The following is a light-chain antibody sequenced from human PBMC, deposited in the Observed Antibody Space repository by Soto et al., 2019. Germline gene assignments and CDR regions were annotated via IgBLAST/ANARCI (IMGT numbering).Light chain of an antibody. CDR1: SRDVGGYNY. Sequence: QSALTQPRSVSGSPGQSVTVSCTVTSRDVGGYNYASWYQHHPGKALQLIVYDGTQRPLGIPDRFSGSKSGNTTYLPNSGLEPNDESDYHCGAYADNYVNVFRSGNRLTVL. V-gene: IGLV2-11*01. CDR2: DGT. J-gene: IGLJ6*01. CDR3: GAYADNYVNV.